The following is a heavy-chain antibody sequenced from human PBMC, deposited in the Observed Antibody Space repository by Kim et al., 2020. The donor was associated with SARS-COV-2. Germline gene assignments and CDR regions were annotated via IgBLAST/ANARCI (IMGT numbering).Heavy chain of an antibody. D-gene: IGHD6-19*01. V-gene: IGHV3-21*04. CDR2: ISSSSSYI. J-gene: IGHJ4*02. CDR1: GFTFSSYS. Sequence: GGSLRLSCAASGFTFSSYSMNWVRQAPGKGLEWISSISSSSSYIYYADSVKGRFTISRDNARASLYLQMNSLRAEDTAVDYCASVLTSGCAYFDYWGQGTLVTVSS. CDR3: ASVLTSGCAYFDY.